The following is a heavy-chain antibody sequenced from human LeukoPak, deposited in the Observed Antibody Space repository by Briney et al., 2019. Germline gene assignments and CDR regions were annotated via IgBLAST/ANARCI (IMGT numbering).Heavy chain of an antibody. CDR2: ISGYNGNT. CDR1: GYTFTAYR. V-gene: IGHV1-18*01. Sequence: ASVRVSCKAAGYTFTAYRIGWVRQAPGQGLEWMGWISGYNGNTNYAQKFQGRVTMITDTSTSTAYMELRSLRSDDTAVYYCARTSDESVLYLFDYWGQGTLVNVSS. D-gene: IGHD3-3*01. CDR3: ARTSDESVLYLFDY. J-gene: IGHJ4*02.